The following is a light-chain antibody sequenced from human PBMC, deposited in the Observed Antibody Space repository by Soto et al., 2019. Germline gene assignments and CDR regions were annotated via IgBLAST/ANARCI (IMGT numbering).Light chain of an antibody. CDR2: GAS. V-gene: IGKV3-15*01. J-gene: IGKJ4*01. CDR3: QQYNSWPTLT. CDR1: QSVSSN. Sequence: ENVMTQSPATLSVSPGERATLSCRASQSVSSNLAWYQQKPGQAPRLLIYGASSRATDIPGRFSGSGSGTEFTLTISSLQSEDFAVYYCQQYNSWPTLTFGGGTKVDTK.